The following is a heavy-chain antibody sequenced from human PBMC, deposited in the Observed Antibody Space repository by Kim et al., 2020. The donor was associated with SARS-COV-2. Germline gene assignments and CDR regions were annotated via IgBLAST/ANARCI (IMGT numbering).Heavy chain of an antibody. V-gene: IGHV3-30*18. D-gene: IGHD1-26*01. CDR3: AKSFSGSYFGYDY. CDR2: ISYDGSNK. J-gene: IGHJ4*02. CDR1: GFTFNTYG. Sequence: GGSLGLSCAASGFTFNTYGMHWVRQAPGKGLEWVAVISYDGSNKYYADSVKGRFTISRDNSKNTLYLQMNSLRIEDTAVYYCAKSFSGSYFGYDYWGQGTLVTVSS.